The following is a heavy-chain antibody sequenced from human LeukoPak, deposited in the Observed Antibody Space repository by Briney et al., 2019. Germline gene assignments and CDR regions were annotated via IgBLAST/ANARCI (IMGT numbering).Heavy chain of an antibody. J-gene: IGHJ3*02. Sequence: ASVKVSCEASGYTFTSYGISWVRQAPGQGLEWMGWISAYNGNTNYAQKFQGRVTITADESTSTAYMELSSLRSEDTAVYYCARPSYDSSGYYWSAFDIWGQGTMVTVSS. D-gene: IGHD3-22*01. V-gene: IGHV1-18*01. CDR1: GYTFTSYG. CDR3: ARPSYDSSGYYWSAFDI. CDR2: ISAYNGNT.